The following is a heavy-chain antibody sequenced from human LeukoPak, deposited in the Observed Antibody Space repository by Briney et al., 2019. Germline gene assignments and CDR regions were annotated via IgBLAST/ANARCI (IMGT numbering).Heavy chain of an antibody. J-gene: IGHJ3*02. CDR2: IYHSGST. Sequence: SETLSLTCTVSGYSISSGYYWGWIRQPPGKGLEWIGSIYHSGSTYYNPSLKSRVTISVDTSKNQFSLKLSSVTAAVTAVYYCARDSRDETAFDIWGQGTMVTVSS. CDR1: GYSISSGYY. V-gene: IGHV4-38-2*02. CDR3: ARDSRDETAFDI. D-gene: IGHD2-21*01.